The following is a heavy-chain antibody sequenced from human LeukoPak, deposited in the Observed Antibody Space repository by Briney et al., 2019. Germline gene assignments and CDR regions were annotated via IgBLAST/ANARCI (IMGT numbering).Heavy chain of an antibody. CDR2: IYTSGST. CDR3: ARISSSSWHVFDY. J-gene: IGHJ4*02. CDR1: GGSIGSYY. V-gene: IGHV4-4*09. Sequence: SETLSLTCTVSGGSIGSYYWSWIRQPPGKGLEWIGYIYTSGSTNYNPSLKSRVTISVDTSKNQFSLKLSSVTAADTAVYYCARISSSSWHVFDYWGQGTLVTVSS. D-gene: IGHD6-13*01.